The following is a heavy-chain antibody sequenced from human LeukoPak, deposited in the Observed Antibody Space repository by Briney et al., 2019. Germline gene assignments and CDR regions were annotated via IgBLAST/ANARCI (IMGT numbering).Heavy chain of an antibody. CDR2: IWSDGSNR. D-gene: IGHD4-11*01. CDR1: GFIFSHYG. CDR3: ARDAQRGFDYSNSLEY. J-gene: IGHJ4*01. V-gene: IGHV3-33*01. Sequence: PGRSLRLSCAASGFIFSHYGMHWVRQAPGKGVGWVAVIWSDGSNRFYAGSVKGRFTISRDNSQNTLFLQMNSLRAEDTAMYYCARDAQRGFDYSNSLEYWGHGTLVTVSS.